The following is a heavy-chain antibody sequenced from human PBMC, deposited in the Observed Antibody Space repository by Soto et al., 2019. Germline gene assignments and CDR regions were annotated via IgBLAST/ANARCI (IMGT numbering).Heavy chain of an antibody. J-gene: IGHJ5*02. CDR1: GFTFSSYA. CDR2: ISGSGGST. D-gene: IGHD3-16*01. V-gene: IGHV3-23*01. CDR3: AKSDRGWFGPFDP. Sequence: EVQLLESGGGLVQPGGSLRLSCAASGFTFSSYAMSWVRQAPGKGLEWVSAISGSGGSTYYADSVKGRFTISRDNSKSTLDLQMNSLRAEDTAVYYCAKSDRGWFGPFDPWGQGTLVTVSS.